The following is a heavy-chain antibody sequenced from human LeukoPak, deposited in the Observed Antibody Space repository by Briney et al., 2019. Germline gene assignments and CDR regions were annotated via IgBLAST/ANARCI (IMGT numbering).Heavy chain of an antibody. CDR3: ASVSGYAFDI. D-gene: IGHD1-14*01. CDR1: GFTFSSYS. V-gene: IGHV3-21*01. CDR2: ISSSSSYI. J-gene: IGHJ3*02. Sequence: PGGSLRLSCAASGFTFSSYSMNWVRQSPGKALEGVSSISSSSSYIYSADSVKGRFTISRDNAKNSLYLQMNSLRAEDTAVYYCASVSGYAFDIWGQGTMVIVSS.